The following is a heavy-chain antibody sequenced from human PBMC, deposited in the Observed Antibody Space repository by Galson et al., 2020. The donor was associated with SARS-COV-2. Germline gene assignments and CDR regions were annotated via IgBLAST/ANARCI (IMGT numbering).Heavy chain of an antibody. CDR2: ISRSGSMT. CDR1: GITVSDNF. V-gene: IGHV3-11*01. Sequence: NSGWSLRLPCVGPGITVSDNFMNWIRQAPGKGLEWISYISRSGSMTHYADTVKGRFTISRDNANNSLFLEMSSLTVDDTAVYYCARDRVELDRHYYSYGRDVWGQGTTVIVSS. CDR3: ARDRVELDRHYYSYGRDV. J-gene: IGHJ6*01. D-gene: IGHD2-15*01.